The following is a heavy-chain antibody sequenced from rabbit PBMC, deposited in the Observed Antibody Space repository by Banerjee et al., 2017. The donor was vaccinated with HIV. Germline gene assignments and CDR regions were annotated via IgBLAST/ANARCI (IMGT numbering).Heavy chain of an antibody. D-gene: IGHD7-1*01. CDR1: GFTISSSYW. J-gene: IGHJ4*01. CDR2: MRAGSSERI. V-gene: IGHV1S45*01. Sequence: QEQLEESGGDLVKPGASLTLTCTASGFTISSSYWICWVRQAPGKGLEWIACMRAGSSERIHYASWAKGRFTISKTSSTTVTLQMTSLTAADTATYLCARDGGYSSYGPVFDLWGPGTLVTVS. CDR3: ARDGGYSSYGPVFDL.